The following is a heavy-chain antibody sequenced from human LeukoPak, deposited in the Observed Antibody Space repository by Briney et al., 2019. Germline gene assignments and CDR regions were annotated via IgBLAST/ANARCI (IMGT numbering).Heavy chain of an antibody. Sequence: GGSLRLSCAASRFTFSDYYMSWIRQAPGKGLEWVSYISSSGSTIYYADTVKGRFTISRDNAKNSLYLQMNSLRAEDTAVYYCARGAFSDYVWGSYERPLDYWGQGTLVTVSS. D-gene: IGHD3-16*01. J-gene: IGHJ4*02. CDR1: RFTFSDYY. CDR2: ISSSGSTI. V-gene: IGHV3-11*01. CDR3: ARGAFSDYVWGSYERPLDY.